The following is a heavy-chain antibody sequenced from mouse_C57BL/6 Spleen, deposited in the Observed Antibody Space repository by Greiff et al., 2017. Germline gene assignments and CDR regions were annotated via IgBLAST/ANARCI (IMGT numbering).Heavy chain of an antibody. CDR2: IWSGGST. V-gene: IGHV2-2*01. J-gene: IGHJ1*03. Sequence: QVQLQQSGPGLVQPSQSLSITCTVSGFSLTSYGVHWVRQSPGKGLEWLGVIWSGGSTDYNAAFISRLSISKDNSKSQVFFKMNSLQADDTAIYYCARDYSNGYSSHWYFDVWGTGTTVTVSS. D-gene: IGHD2-5*01. CDR3: ARDYSNGYSSHWYFDV. CDR1: GFSLTSYG.